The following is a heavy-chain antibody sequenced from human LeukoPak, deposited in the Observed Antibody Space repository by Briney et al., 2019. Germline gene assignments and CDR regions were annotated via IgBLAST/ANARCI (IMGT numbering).Heavy chain of an antibody. CDR3: ARAGQFIAARPITFDY. CDR1: GGSFSGYY. V-gene: IGHV4-34*01. Sequence: SETLSLTCAVYGGSFSGYYWSWIRQPPGKGLEWIGEINHSGSTNYNPSLKSRVTISVDTSKNQFSLKLSSVTAADTAVYYCARAGQFIAARPITFDYWGQGTLVTVSS. D-gene: IGHD6-6*01. CDR2: INHSGST. J-gene: IGHJ4*02.